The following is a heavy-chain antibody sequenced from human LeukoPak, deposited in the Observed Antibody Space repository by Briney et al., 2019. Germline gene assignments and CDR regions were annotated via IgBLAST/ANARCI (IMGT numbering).Heavy chain of an antibody. J-gene: IGHJ6*03. CDR3: ARAGGARVRKLHSRSSPPYYYYMDV. CDR1: GGSFSGYY. V-gene: IGHV4-34*01. D-gene: IGHD4-17*01. Sequence: SETLSLTCAVYGGSFSGYYWSWIRQPPGKGLEWIGEINHSGSTNYNPSLKSRVTISVDTSKNQFSLKLSSVTAADTAVYYCARAGGARVRKLHSRSSPPYYYYMDVWGKGTTVTVSS. CDR2: INHSGST.